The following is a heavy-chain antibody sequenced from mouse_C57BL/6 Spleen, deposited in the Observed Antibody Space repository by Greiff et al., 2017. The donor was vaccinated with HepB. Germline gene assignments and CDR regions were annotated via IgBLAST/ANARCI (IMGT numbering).Heavy chain of an antibody. CDR3: APRITTAFDY. J-gene: IGHJ2*01. D-gene: IGHD1-2*01. Sequence: EVQLQQSGPELVKPGASVKISCKASGYTFTDYYMNWVKQSHGKSLEWIGDINPNNGGTSYNQKFKGKATLTVDKSSSTAYMELRSLTSEDSAVYYCAPRITTAFDYWGQGTTLTVSS. V-gene: IGHV1-26*01. CDR2: INPNNGGT. CDR1: GYTFTDYY.